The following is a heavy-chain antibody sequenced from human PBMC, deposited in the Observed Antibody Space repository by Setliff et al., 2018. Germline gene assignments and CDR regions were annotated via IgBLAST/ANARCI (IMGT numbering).Heavy chain of an antibody. D-gene: IGHD4-17*01. Sequence: ASVKVSCKASGYTFTGYGVSWVRQAPGQGLEWVGWISPYNGNTYYAPKFQGRFIMTADTSTTTAYVELRSLRSDDTAIYYCSRLVRFCTTTACQRLSGDDYWGQGTLGTV. J-gene: IGHJ4*02. CDR3: SRLVRFCTTTACQRLSGDDY. V-gene: IGHV1-18*01. CDR1: GYTFTGYG. CDR2: ISPYNGNT.